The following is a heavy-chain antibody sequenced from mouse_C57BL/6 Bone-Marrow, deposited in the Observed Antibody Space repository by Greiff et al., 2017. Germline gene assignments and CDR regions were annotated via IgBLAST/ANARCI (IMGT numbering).Heavy chain of an antibody. J-gene: IGHJ2*01. CDR3: ARHERYYDYEGYFDY. CDR1: GYIFTEYT. V-gene: IGHV1-62-2*01. Sequence: QVQLQQSGAELVKPGASVKLSCKASGYIFTEYTIHWVKQRSGQGLEWIGWFYPGSGSIKYNERFKDKATLTADKYSNTVYMELSRLTSEDSAVYFCARHERYYDYEGYFDYWGQGTTLTVSS. D-gene: IGHD2-4*01. CDR2: FYPGSGSI.